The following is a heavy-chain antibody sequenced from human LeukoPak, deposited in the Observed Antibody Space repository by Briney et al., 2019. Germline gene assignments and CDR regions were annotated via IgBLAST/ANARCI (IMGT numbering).Heavy chain of an antibody. CDR2: IYSGGST. D-gene: IGHD3-10*01. CDR3: ARGLTMVRGVIIEDEYYFDY. J-gene: IGHJ4*02. CDR1: GFTVSSNY. Sequence: PGGSLRLSCAASGFTVSSNYMSWVRQAPGKGLEWVSVIYSGGSTYYADSVKGRFTISRDNSKNTLYLQMNSLRAEDTAVYYCARGLTMVRGVIIEDEYYFDYWGQGTLVTVSS. V-gene: IGHV3-66*01.